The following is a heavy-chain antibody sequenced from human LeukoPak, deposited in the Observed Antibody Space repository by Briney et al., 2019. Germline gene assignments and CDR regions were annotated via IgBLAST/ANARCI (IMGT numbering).Heavy chain of an antibody. D-gene: IGHD4-17*01. CDR2: ISAYNGNT. CDR3: ARAPNPIYGDYYNYYYYMDV. J-gene: IGHJ6*03. V-gene: IGHV1-18*01. CDR1: GYTFTSYD. Sequence: ASVKVSCKASGYTFTSYDINWVRQATGQGLEWMGWISAYNGNTNYAQKLQGRVTMTTDTSTSTAYMELRSLRSDDTAVYYCARAPNPIYGDYYNYYYYMDVWGKGTTVTVSS.